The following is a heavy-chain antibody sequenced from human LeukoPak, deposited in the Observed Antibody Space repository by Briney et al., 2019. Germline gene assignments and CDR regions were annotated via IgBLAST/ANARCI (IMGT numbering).Heavy chain of an antibody. CDR2: IRYDGSNK. J-gene: IGHJ5*02. Sequence: GGSLRLSCAASGFTFSSYGMHWVRQAPGKGLEWVTFIRYDGSNKYYADSVKGRFTISRDNSKNTLYLQMNSLRAEDTAVYYCARDYSGEWEQLTGWWFDPWGQGTLVIVSS. CDR1: GFTFSSYG. CDR3: ARDYSGEWEQLTGWWFDP. D-gene: IGHD1-26*01. V-gene: IGHV3-30*02.